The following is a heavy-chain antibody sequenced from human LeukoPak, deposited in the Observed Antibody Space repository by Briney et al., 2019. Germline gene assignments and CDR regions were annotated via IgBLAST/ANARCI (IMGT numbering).Heavy chain of an antibody. Sequence: PGGSLRLSCAASGFTFDDHAMHWVRQAPGKGLEWVSGISWNSGSIGYADSVKGRFTISRDNAKNSLYLQMNSLRAEDTALYYCAKDLDWELRAFDIWGQGTMVTVSS. CDR1: GFTFDDHA. J-gene: IGHJ3*02. CDR2: ISWNSGSI. D-gene: IGHD1-26*01. V-gene: IGHV3-9*01. CDR3: AKDLDWELRAFDI.